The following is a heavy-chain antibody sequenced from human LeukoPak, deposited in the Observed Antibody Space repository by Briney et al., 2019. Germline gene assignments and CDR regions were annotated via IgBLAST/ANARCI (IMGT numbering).Heavy chain of an antibody. V-gene: IGHV3-48*01. Sequence: GGSLRLSCAASGFTFSDYSMNWVRQAPGKGLEWIAYIGGRGDGISYAVSVKGRFIVSRDNAKNSLFLQMNRLRGEDTAIYFCAREIPGRIAADCWGQGTLVTVSS. CDR2: IGGRGDGI. D-gene: IGHD2-15*01. CDR3: AREIPGRIAADC. CDR1: GFTFSDYS. J-gene: IGHJ4*02.